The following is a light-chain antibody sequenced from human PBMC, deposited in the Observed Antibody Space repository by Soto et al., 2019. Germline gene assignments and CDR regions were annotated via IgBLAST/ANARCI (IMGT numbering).Light chain of an antibody. CDR3: TAWDGSLDGRV. CDR2: RTD. V-gene: IGLV1-44*01. CDR1: GSNIGTNT. J-gene: IGLJ3*02. Sequence: QPVLTQPPSASGTPGQRVTISCSGSGSNIGTNTVNWYQQLPGTAPKLLIYRTDQWPAGIPDRFSGSKSGTSASLDISGLQSDDEADYYCTAWDGSLDGRVFGGGTKVTVL.